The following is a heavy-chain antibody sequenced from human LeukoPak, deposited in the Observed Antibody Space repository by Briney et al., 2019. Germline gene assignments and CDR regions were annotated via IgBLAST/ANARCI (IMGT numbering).Heavy chain of an antibody. CDR3: ARDCGGSYFTPDFDY. V-gene: IGHV3-11*06. CDR2: ISSSSSYT. D-gene: IGHD2-15*01. Sequence: PGGSLRLSCAASGFTFSDYYMSWIRQAPGKGLEWVSYISSSSSYTNYADSVKGRFTISRDNAKNSLYLQMNSLRAEDTAVYYCARDCGGSYFTPDFDYWGQGTLVTVSS. J-gene: IGHJ4*02. CDR1: GFTFSDYY.